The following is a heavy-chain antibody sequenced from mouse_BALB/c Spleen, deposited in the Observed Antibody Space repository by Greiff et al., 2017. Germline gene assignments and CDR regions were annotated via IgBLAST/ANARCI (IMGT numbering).Heavy chain of an antibody. CDR3: ARKDPLGNYAY. CDR1: GFAFSSYD. Sequence: EVHLVESGGGLVKPGGSLKLSCAASGFAFSSYDMSWVRQTPEKRLEWVAYISSGGGSTYYPDTVKGRFTISRDNAKNTLYLQMSSLKSEDTAMYYCARKDPLGNYAYWGQGTLVTVSA. J-gene: IGHJ3*01. CDR2: ISSGGGST. D-gene: IGHD2-1*01. V-gene: IGHV5-12-1*01.